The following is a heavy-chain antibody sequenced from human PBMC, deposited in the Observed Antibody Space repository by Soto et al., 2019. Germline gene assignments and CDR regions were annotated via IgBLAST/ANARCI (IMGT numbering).Heavy chain of an antibody. Sequence: QITLQQSGPTVVKPTETLTLTCSFSGFSLNTPGVGVAWIRQAPRKALEWLALIYWDGDKRVTPSLESRFTVTKDTSTNQVIFTMTNMEPVDTATYDCAYDQDYGDYVWFDPWGQGTLVTVSS. CDR1: GFSLNTPGVG. D-gene: IGHD4-17*01. CDR3: AYDQDYGDYVWFDP. CDR2: IYWDGDK. J-gene: IGHJ5*02. V-gene: IGHV2-5*02.